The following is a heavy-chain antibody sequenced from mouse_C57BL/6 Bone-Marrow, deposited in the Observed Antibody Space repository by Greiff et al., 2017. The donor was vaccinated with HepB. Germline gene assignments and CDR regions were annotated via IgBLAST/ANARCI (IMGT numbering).Heavy chain of an antibody. J-gene: IGHJ2*01. CDR1: GFTFRDYY. CDR3: ARDLGYYFDY. Sequence: EVQLVESEGGLVQPGSSMKLSCTASGFTFRDYYMAWVRQVPEKGLEWVANINYDGSSTYYLDSLKSRFILSRDNTKNILYLQMSSLKSEDSATYFCARDLGYYFDYWGQGTTLTVSS. D-gene: IGHD2-14*01. V-gene: IGHV5-16*01. CDR2: INYDGSST.